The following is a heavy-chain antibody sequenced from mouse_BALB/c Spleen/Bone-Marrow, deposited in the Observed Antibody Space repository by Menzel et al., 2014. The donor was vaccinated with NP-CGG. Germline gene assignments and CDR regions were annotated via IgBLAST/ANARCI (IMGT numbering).Heavy chain of an antibody. CDR2: IDPADDTT. D-gene: IGHD1-1*01. J-gene: IGHJ2*01. CDR1: GFNIKDTY. CDR3: SRGTRYYFDY. Sequence: DVKLVESGAELVKPGASVKLSCTTSGFNIKDTYIHWVKRRPEQGLDWIGRIDPADDTTIYDPKFQDKATITTDTSSSMAYLQLSSLTSEDAAVYFCSRGTRYYFDYWGQGITLTVSS. V-gene: IGHV14-3*02.